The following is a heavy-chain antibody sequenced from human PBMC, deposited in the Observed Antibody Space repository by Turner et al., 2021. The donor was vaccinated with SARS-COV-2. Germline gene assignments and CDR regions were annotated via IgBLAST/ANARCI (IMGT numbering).Heavy chain of an antibody. CDR1: GGSITSGSSF. V-gene: IGHV4-61*02. D-gene: IGHD3-10*01. CDR3: AKAVPGSGWFDP. J-gene: IGHJ5*02. CDR2: IYTSGNTVGIP. Sequence: QVKLQESGPGLLKPSQTLSLPCPVSGGSITSGSSFWTWIRQPAGRGLEWIGRIYTSGNTVGIPDYNPSLKSRVSISVDSSKNQFSLKLTSVTAADTAVYHCAKAVPGSGWFDPWGQGSLVTVSS.